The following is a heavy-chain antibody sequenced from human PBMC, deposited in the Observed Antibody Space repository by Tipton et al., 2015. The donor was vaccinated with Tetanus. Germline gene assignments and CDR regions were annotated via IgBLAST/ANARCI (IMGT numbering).Heavy chain of an antibody. J-gene: IGHJ4*02. CDR3: ARESYDSSGYYPDFDY. CDR1: GGSISSGGYY. CDR2: IYYSGST. D-gene: IGHD3-22*01. V-gene: IGHV4-31*03. Sequence: TLSLTCTVSGGSISSGGYYWSWIRQHPGKGLEWIGYIYYSGSTYYNPSLKSRVTISVDTSKNQFSLKLSSVTAADTAVYYCARESYDSSGYYPDFDYWGQGTLVTVSS.